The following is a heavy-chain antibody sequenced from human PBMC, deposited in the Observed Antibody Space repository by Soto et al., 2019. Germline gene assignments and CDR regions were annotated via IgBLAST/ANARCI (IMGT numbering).Heavy chain of an antibody. V-gene: IGHV4-34*01. CDR2: INHSGST. CDR1: GGSFSGYY. CDR3: AASCVGCGGFNYYGMDV. Sequence: SETLSLTCAVYGGSFSGYYWSWIRQPPGKGLEWIGEINHSGSTNYNPSLKSRVTISVDTSKNQFSLKLSSVTAADTAVYYCAASCVGCGGFNYYGMDVWGQGTKVTVSS. J-gene: IGHJ6*02. D-gene: IGHD2-21*01.